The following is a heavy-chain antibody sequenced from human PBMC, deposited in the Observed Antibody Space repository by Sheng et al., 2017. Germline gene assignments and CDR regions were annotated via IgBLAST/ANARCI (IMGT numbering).Heavy chain of an antibody. CDR3: VRLVYCDDGVCSDY. J-gene: IGHJ4*02. Sequence: EVQLVESGGGLVQPGGSVRLSCAAPRTHPPISTGCTGSGQAPGKGLVWVAGIKSDGIDTRYADSVMGRFTISRDDAKNTLHLQMTSLRADDTAVYHCVRLVYCDDGVCSDYWGQGTLVTVSP. CDR2: IKSDGIDT. CDR1: RTHPPISTG. V-gene: IGHV3-74*01. D-gene: IGHD2-8*01.